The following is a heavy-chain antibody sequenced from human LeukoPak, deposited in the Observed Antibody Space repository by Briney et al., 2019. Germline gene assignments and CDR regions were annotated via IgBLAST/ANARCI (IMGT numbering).Heavy chain of an antibody. CDR3: ARMSGYCSGDSCYGNNWFDP. D-gene: IGHD2-15*01. Sequence: PGASVKVSCKASGDTFSNYAISWVRQAPGQGLEWMGGIIPIFGTANYAQKFQGRVTITADESTSTAYMELSSLRSEDTAVYYCARMSGYCSGDSCYGNNWFDPWGQGTLVTVSS. J-gene: IGHJ5*02. CDR1: GDTFSNYA. V-gene: IGHV1-69*13. CDR2: IIPIFGTA.